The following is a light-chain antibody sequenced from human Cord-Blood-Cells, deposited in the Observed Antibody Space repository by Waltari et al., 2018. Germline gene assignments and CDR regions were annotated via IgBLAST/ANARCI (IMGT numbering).Light chain of an antibody. J-gene: IGKJ1*01. CDR1: QSVSSSY. V-gene: IGKV3-20*01. CDR3: QQYGSSHT. CDR2: GAS. Sequence: EIVLTQSPGTLSLSPGERPTLSCRASQSVSSSYLAWYQQKPGQAPRLLIYGASSRATGIPDRFSGSGSGTDFTLTISRLEPEDFAVYYCQQYGSSHTFGQGTKVEIK.